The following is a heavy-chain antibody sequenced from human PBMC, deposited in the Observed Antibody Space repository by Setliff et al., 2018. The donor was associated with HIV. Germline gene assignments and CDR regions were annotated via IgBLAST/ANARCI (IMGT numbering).Heavy chain of an antibody. D-gene: IGHD6-19*01. CDR1: GFTFSRYE. J-gene: IGHJ3*02. CDR2: ISSSSSYI. V-gene: IGHV3-21*05. Sequence: GSLRLSCAASGFTFSRYEMNWVRQAPGKGLEWVSYISSSSSYIYYADSVKGRFTISRDNAKNSLFLQMNSLRAEDTAVYYCGSVAGTRGAFDIWGQGTMVTVSS. CDR3: GSVAGTRGAFDI.